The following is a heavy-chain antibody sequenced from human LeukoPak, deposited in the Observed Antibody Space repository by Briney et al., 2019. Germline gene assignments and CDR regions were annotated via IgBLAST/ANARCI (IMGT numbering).Heavy chain of an antibody. Sequence: GGSLRLSCAASGFTFSSYGMHWVRQAPGKGLEWVSAISGSGDSTYYADSVKGRFTISRDNSKNRMYLQINSLRGEDTAVYYCAKMDYVVNWGQGTLVTVSS. CDR2: ISGSGDST. V-gene: IGHV3-23*01. D-gene: IGHD4-17*01. CDR3: AKMDYVVN. CDR1: GFTFSSYG. J-gene: IGHJ4*02.